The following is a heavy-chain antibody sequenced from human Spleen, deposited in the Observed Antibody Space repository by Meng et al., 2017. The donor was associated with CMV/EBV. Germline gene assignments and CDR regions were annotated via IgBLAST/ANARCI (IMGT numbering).Heavy chain of an antibody. J-gene: IGHJ6*02. CDR2: INHSGST. V-gene: IGHV4-34*01. Sequence: SETLSLTCAVYGGSFSGYYWSWIRQPPGKGLEWIGEINHSGSTNYNPSLKSRVTISVDTSKNQFSLKLSSVTAADTAVYYCARLRRIPAANQYYYGMDVWGQGTTVTVSS. D-gene: IGHD2-2*01. CDR3: ARLRRIPAANQYYYGMDV. CDR1: GGSFSGYY.